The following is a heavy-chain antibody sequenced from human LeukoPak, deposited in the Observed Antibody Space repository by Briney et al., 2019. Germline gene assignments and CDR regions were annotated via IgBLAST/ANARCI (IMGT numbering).Heavy chain of an antibody. D-gene: IGHD3-10*01. CDR1: GYTFTSYG. V-gene: IGHV1-18*01. CDR2: ISAYNGNT. CDR3: ARDQNLLWFGELLLEPIDY. Sequence: ASVKVSCKASGYTFTSYGISWVRQAPGQGLEWMGWISAYNGNTNYAQKLQGRVTMTTDTSTSTAYMELRSLRSDDTAVYYCARDQNLLWFGELLLEPIDYWGQGTLVTVSS. J-gene: IGHJ4*02.